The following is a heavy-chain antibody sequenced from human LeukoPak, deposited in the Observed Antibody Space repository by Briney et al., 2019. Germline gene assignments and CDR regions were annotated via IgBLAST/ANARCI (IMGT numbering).Heavy chain of an antibody. J-gene: IGHJ4*02. Sequence: PSETLSLTCAVYGGSFSGYYWSWIRQPPGKGLEWIGYISYSGSTNYNPSLKSRVTISADTSKNQVSLKLSSVTAADTAVYYCARHIGGYYFDYWGQGILVTVSS. CDR3: ARHIGGYYFDY. D-gene: IGHD1-26*01. V-gene: IGHV4-59*08. CDR2: ISYSGST. CDR1: GGSFSGYY.